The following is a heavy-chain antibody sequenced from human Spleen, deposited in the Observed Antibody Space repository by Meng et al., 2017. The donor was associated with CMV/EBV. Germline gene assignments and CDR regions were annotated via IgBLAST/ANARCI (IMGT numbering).Heavy chain of an antibody. CDR2: IYWNDDK. CDR3: AHRRNSRWFDP. CDR1: GFSLSTSGVG. J-gene: IGHJ5*02. Sequence: CPFSGFSLSTSGVGVGWIRQPPGKALEWLALIYWNDDKRYSPSLKSRLTITKDTSKNQVVLTMTNMDPVDTATYYCAHRRNSRWFDPWGQGTLVTVSS. D-gene: IGHD2/OR15-2a*01. V-gene: IGHV2-5*01.